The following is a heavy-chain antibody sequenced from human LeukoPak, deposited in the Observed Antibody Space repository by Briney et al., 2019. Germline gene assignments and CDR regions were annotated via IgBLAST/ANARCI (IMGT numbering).Heavy chain of an antibody. CDR2: IYYSGST. V-gene: IGHV4-61*03. CDR1: GGSISSGSYY. Sequence: SQTLSLTCTVSGGSISSGSYYWSWIRQPPGKGLEWIGHIYYSGSTSYNPSLKSRVTISVDTSKNHFSLKLTSVTAADTAVYYWAKVISTAGLNYGGKGPLVPFSS. J-gene: IGHJ4*02. CDR3: AKVISTAGLNY. D-gene: IGHD3-16*01.